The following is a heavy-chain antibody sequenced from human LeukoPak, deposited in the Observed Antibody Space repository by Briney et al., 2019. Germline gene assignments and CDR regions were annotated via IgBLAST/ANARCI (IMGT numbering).Heavy chain of an antibody. CDR2: IWYDGSNK. Sequence: GGSLRLSCAPSGFTFSSYGMHWVRQAQGKGLEWVAVIWYDGSNKYYADSVKGRFTISRDNSKNTLYLQMNSLRAEDTAVYYCARDPGDGSYCFDYWDQGTLVTVSS. J-gene: IGHJ4*02. D-gene: IGHD1-26*01. CDR3: ARDPGDGSYCFDY. V-gene: IGHV3-33*01. CDR1: GFTFSSYG.